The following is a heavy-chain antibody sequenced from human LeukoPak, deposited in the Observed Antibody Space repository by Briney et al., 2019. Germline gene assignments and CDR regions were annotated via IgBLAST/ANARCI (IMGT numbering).Heavy chain of an antibody. Sequence: SQTLSLTCTVSGYSISSGGYYWSWIRQPPGKGLEWIGEINHSGSTNYNPSLKSRVTISVDTSKNQFSLKLSSVAAADTAVYYCARRGYSYGRGRGAKDYWGQGTLVTVSS. CDR3: ARRGYSYGRGRGAKDY. J-gene: IGHJ4*02. CDR2: INHSGST. V-gene: IGHV4-30-2*01. D-gene: IGHD5-18*01. CDR1: GYSISSGGYY.